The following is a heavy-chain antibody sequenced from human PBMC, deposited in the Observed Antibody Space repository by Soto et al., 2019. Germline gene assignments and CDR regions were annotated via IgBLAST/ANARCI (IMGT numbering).Heavy chain of an antibody. CDR2: ISGSGGTT. D-gene: IGHD2-2*01. Sequence: GGSLRLSCAASGFTFSSYAMTWVRQAPGQGLEWVASISGSGGTTNYADSVKGRFTISRDNSKNTAYLQMNSLRAEDTAVYYCAKDRGTSIDVHRDFHYYGMDVWGQGTTVTVSS. V-gene: IGHV3-23*01. J-gene: IGHJ6*02. CDR1: GFTFSSYA. CDR3: AKDRGTSIDVHRDFHYYGMDV.